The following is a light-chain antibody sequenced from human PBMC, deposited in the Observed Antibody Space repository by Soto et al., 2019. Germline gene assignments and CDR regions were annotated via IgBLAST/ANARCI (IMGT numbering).Light chain of an antibody. CDR2: DNN. V-gene: IGLV1-40*01. Sequence: QLVLTQPPSVSGAPGHSVTISCTGSSSNIGAGYAVHWYQQIPGTAPKLLIYDNNDRPSGVPDRFSGSKSGTSASLAITGLQAEDEADYYCQSFDSSLSGPLFGGGTKLTVL. CDR1: SSNIGAGYA. CDR3: QSFDSSLSGPL. J-gene: IGLJ2*01.